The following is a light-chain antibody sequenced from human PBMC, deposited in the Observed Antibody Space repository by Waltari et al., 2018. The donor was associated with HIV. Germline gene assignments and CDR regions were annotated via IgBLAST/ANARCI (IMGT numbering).Light chain of an antibody. Sequence: QAVVTQEPSLTVSPGGTVTLTCGSSTGPVTSGHHPYWFQQRPGQAPRTLIYDATNKFSWTRARFSGSLLGGKAALTLSGAQPDDEADDYCLLSYSGARPWVFGGGTKLTVL. V-gene: IGLV7-46*01. CDR3: LLSYSGARPWV. J-gene: IGLJ3*02. CDR2: DAT. CDR1: TGPVTSGHH.